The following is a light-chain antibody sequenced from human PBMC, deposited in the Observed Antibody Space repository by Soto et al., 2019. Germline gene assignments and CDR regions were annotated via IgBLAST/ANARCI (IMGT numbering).Light chain of an antibody. Sequence: ALTQPASVSGSPGQSITISCTGTSSDVGSYNFVSWYQQLPGKAPKLMIYEVSNRPSGVSNRFSGSKSGNTASLTISGLQAEDEADYYCSSYTTSSNYVFGSGTKGTVL. CDR1: SSDVGSYNF. CDR3: SSYTTSSNYV. V-gene: IGLV2-14*01. CDR2: EVS. J-gene: IGLJ1*01.